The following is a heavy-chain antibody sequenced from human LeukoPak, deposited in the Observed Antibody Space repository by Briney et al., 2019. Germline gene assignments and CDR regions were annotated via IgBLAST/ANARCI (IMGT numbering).Heavy chain of an antibody. V-gene: IGHV3-30*02. CDR1: GFTFSSHG. Sequence: GGSLRLSCAASGFTFSSHGMHWVRQASGKGLEWVSFIRRDGSNQYYAESVKGRFTISRDNSKNTLDLQMGSLRVEDTAVYYCTKAYDSWIGSFYDYWGRGTQVTVSS. CDR3: TKAYDSWIGSFYDY. CDR2: IRRDGSNQ. D-gene: IGHD3-3*01. J-gene: IGHJ4*02.